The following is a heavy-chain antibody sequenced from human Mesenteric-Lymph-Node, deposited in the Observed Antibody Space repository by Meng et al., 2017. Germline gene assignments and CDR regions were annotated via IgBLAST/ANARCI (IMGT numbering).Heavy chain of an antibody. V-gene: IGHV1-18*01. Sequence: ASVKVSCKASGGTFSSYTISWVRQAPGQGLEWMGWISSYNGNTNYAQKLQGRVTMTTDTSTSPAYMELRSLRSDDTAVYYCARDWRGVSYYCYGMDVWGQGTTVTVSS. CDR1: GGTFSSYT. D-gene: IGHD2-8*02. CDR3: ARDWRGVSYYCYGMDV. CDR2: ISSYNGNT. J-gene: IGHJ6*02.